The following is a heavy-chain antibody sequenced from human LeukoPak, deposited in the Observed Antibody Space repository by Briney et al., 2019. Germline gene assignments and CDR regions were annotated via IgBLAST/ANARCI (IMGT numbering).Heavy chain of an antibody. CDR3: ARVLRGLYNLGD. J-gene: IGHJ4*02. V-gene: IGHV3-30-3*01. D-gene: IGHD3-10*01. CDR2: ISSAGINK. Sequence: GRSLRLSCAASGFTFSSYAMHWVRQAPGKGLEWVAVISSAGINKYYADSVKGRFTISRDNSKNTLYLQMNSLRDEDTAVYYCARVLRGLYNLGDWGQGTLVTVSS. CDR1: GFTFSSYA.